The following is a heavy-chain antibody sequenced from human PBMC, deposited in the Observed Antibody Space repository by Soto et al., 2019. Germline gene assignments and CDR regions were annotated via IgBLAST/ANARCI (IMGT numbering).Heavy chain of an antibody. CDR1: GGSISSSDDY. V-gene: IGHV4-39*01. CDR2: IYYSGNT. J-gene: IGHJ6*02. Sequence: QLQLQESGPGLVKPSETLSLTCTVSGGSISSSDDYWAWIRQPPGKGMEWIGSIYYSGNTNYNPSLKSRVTISIDTSKNQFSLKMSSVTAADTAVYYCARLRWGGYCSGGSCFQSPYGMDVWGQGTTVTVSS. D-gene: IGHD2-15*01. CDR3: ARLRWGGYCSGGSCFQSPYGMDV.